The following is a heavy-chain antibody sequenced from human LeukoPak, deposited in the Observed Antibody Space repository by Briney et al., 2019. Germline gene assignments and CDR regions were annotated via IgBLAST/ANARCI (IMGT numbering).Heavy chain of an antibody. Sequence: ASVKVSCKASGGTFSSYAISWVRQAPGQGLEWMGGIIPIFGTANYAQKFQGRVTITADKSTSTAYMELSSLRSEDTAVYYCARDLGCSGGSCYGLDYWGRGTLVTVSS. CDR2: IIPIFGTA. CDR1: GGTFSSYA. CDR3: ARDLGCSGGSCYGLDY. D-gene: IGHD2-15*01. J-gene: IGHJ4*02. V-gene: IGHV1-69*06.